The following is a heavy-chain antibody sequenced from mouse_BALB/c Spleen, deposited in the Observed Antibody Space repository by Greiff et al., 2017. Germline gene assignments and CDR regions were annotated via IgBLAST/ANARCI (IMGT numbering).Heavy chain of an antibody. CDR2: ISSGSSTI. J-gene: IGHJ2*01. CDR3: AIHQGYFDY. Sequence: EVQGVESGGGLVQPGGSRKLSCAASGFTFSSFGMHWVRQAPEKGLEWVAYISSGSSTIYYADTVKGRFTISRDNPKNTLFLQMTSLRSEDTAMYYCAIHQGYFDYWGQGTTLTVSS. CDR1: GFTFSSFG. V-gene: IGHV5-17*02.